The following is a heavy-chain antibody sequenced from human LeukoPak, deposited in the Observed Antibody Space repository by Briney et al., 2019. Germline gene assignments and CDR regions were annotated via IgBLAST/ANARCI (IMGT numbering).Heavy chain of an antibody. CDR3: ARGALEDYDYVWGSYRSHYFDY. CDR1: GFTFSGYS. J-gene: IGHJ4*02. V-gene: IGHV3-21*01. CDR2: ISSSSSYI. D-gene: IGHD3-16*02. Sequence: GGSLRLSCAASGFTFSGYSMNWVRQAPGKGLEWVSSISSSSSYIYYADSVKGRFTISRDNAKNSLYLQMNSLRAEDTAVYYCARGALEDYDYVWGSYRSHYFDYWGQGTLVTVSS.